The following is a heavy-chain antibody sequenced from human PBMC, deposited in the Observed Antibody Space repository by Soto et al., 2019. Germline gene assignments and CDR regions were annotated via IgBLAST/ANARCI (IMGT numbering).Heavy chain of an antibody. V-gene: IGHV1-69*01. CDR3: ATVDRSVALVGWFDP. CDR1: GGTFSSYV. Sequence: QVHLEQSGAEVKKPGSSVKVSCNFSGGTFSSYVIIWVRQAPGQGLEWMGGIIPVSGTANYEQKFHGRVTISADAATNTAYMELSSVRFDDTAVYYCATVDRSVALVGWFDPWGQGTLVTVSS. CDR2: IIPVSGTA. J-gene: IGHJ5*02. D-gene: IGHD2-8*02.